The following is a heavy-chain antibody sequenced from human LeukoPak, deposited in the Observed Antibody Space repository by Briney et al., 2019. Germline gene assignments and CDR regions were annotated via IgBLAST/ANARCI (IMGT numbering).Heavy chain of an antibody. J-gene: IGHJ4*02. V-gene: IGHV3-74*01. CDR3: AKEYSNGWYVD. D-gene: IGHD6-19*01. Sequence: GGSLRLSCAASGFTFSIYWMHWVRQAPGKGLVWVSRINSDGSGTSYADSVKGRFTISRDNAKNTLYLRMDSLRDEDTAVYYCAKEYSNGWYVDWGQGTLVTVSS. CDR2: INSDGSGT. CDR1: GFTFSIYW.